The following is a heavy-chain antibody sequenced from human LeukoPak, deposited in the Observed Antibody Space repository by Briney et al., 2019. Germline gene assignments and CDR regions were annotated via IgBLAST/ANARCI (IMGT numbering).Heavy chain of an antibody. Sequence: SVKVSCKASGGTFSSYAISWVRQAPGQGLEWMGGIIPIFGTANYAQKFQGRVTITADESTSTAYMELSSLRSEDTAVYYCARNFPSSSDAFDIWGQGTMVTVSS. D-gene: IGHD6-6*01. CDR3: ARNFPSSSDAFDI. V-gene: IGHV1-69*13. CDR1: GGTFSSYA. CDR2: IIPIFGTA. J-gene: IGHJ3*02.